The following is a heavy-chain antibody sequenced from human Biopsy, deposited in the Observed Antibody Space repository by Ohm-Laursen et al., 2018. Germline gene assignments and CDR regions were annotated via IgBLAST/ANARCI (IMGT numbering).Heavy chain of an antibody. CDR1: GGSVSSNVHY. J-gene: IGHJ5*02. CDR2: VFHSGTT. CDR3: ARHPTGFWFDP. Sequence: SETLSLTWTVSGGSVSSNVHYWAWIRQPPGKGLECIGTVFHSGTTFYNPSLKSRVTISIDTSKNQFSLNLSSVTAADTAVYYCARHPTGFWFDPWGQGTLVTVSS. V-gene: IGHV4-39*01.